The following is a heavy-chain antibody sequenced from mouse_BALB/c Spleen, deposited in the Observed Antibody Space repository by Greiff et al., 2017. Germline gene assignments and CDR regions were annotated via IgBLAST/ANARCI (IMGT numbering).Heavy chain of an antibody. CDR1: GYTFTDYA. CDR2: ISTYYGNT. V-gene: IGHV1-67*01. J-gene: IGHJ4*01. Sequence: QVQLQQSGPELVRPGVSVKISCKGSGYTFTDYAMHWVKQSHAKSLEWIGVISTYYGNTNYNQKFKGKATMTVDKSSSTAYMELARLTSEDSAIYYCARLDRRGYYYAMDYWGQGTSVTVSS. CDR3: ARLDRRGYYYAMDY.